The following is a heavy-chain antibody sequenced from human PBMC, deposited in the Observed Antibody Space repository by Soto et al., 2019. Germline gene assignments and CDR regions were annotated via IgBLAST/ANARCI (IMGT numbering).Heavy chain of an antibody. CDR1: GYTFTSYG. D-gene: IGHD6-19*01. CDR3: ARDRGTPTYSSGWYRYYYYGMDV. V-gene: IGHV1-18*04. CDR2: ISAYNGNT. Sequence: QVQLVQSGAEVKKPGASVKVSCKASGYTFTSYGISWVRQAPGQGLEGMGWISAYNGNTNYAQKLQGRVTMTTDTSTSTAYMELRSLRSDDTAVYYCARDRGTPTYSSGWYRYYYYGMDVWGQGTTVTVSS. J-gene: IGHJ6*02.